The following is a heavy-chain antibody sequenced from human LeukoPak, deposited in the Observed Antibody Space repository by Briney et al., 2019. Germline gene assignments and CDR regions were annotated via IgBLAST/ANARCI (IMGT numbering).Heavy chain of an antibody. D-gene: IGHD3-3*01. J-gene: IGHJ4*02. CDR3: ASGRWSDYLDY. V-gene: IGHV3-74*01. CDR1: GFTLSSYW. CDR2: IKSDGSST. Sequence: PGGSLRLSCAVSGFTLSSYWMHWVRQPPGKGLVWVSRIKSDGSSTSHADSVKGRFTISSDNAKNTLYLQMNSLRGEDTAVYYCASGRWSDYLDYWGQGTLVTVSS.